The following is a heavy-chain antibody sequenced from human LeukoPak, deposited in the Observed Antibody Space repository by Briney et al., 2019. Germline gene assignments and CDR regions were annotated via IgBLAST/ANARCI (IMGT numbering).Heavy chain of an antibody. CDR3: TVDHESYFDY. Sequence: ASVKVSCKASGGTFSSYAISWVRQAPGQGLEWMARIIPIFGTSDYAQKFQGRVTITTDESTSTAFMELSGLRSEDTAVYYCTVDHESYFDYWGQGSLVTVSS. CDR1: GGTFSSYA. CDR2: IIPIFGTS. J-gene: IGHJ4*02. V-gene: IGHV1-69*05.